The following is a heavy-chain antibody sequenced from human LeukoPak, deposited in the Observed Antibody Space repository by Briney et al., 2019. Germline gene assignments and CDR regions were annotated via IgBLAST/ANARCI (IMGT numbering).Heavy chain of an antibody. CDR3: AKDRYRYSNYVGGSYYYYYGMDV. D-gene: IGHD4-11*01. CDR2: ISYDGSNK. CDR1: GFTFSSYG. J-gene: IGHJ6*02. Sequence: PGRSLRLSCAASGFTFSSYGTHWVRQAPGKGLEWVAVISYDGSNKYYADSVKGRFTISRDNSKNTLYLQMNSLRAEDTAVYYCAKDRYRYSNYVGGSYYYYYGMDVWGQGTTVTVSS. V-gene: IGHV3-30*18.